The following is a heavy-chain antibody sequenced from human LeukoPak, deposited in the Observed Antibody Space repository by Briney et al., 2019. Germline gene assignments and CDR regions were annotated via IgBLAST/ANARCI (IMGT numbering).Heavy chain of an antibody. CDR1: GYSISSSSYY. V-gene: IGHV4-39*01. CDR2: IYYSGST. J-gene: IGHJ4*02. D-gene: IGHD3-22*01. Sequence: SDTLSLTCAVSGYSISSSSYYWGWIRQPPGKGLEWIGSIYYSGSTYYNPSLKSRVTISVDTSKNQFSLKLSSVTAADTAVYYCARHYYDSSGYFDYWGQGTLVTVSS. CDR3: ARHYYDSSGYFDY.